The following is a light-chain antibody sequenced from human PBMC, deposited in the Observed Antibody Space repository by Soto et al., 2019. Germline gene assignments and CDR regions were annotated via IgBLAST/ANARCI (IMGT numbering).Light chain of an antibody. CDR2: EVT. CDR3: SSYAGSNNLGV. J-gene: IGLJ1*01. CDR1: SSDVGGYNY. V-gene: IGLV2-8*01. Sequence: QSALTQPASVSGSPGQSVTISCTGTSSDVGGYNYVSWYQQHPGKAPKLMIYEVTTRPSGVPDRFSGSKSGNTASLTVSGLQAEDEADYYCSSYAGSNNLGVFGTGTKLNRP.